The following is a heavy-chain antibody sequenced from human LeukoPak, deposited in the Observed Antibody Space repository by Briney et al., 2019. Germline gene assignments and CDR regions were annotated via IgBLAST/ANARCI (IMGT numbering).Heavy chain of an antibody. CDR1: GVSISSSSYY. V-gene: IGHV4-39*07. CDR3: ARDQYYHGSGGENGFDY. J-gene: IGHJ4*02. Sequence: PSETLSLTCTVSGVSISSSSYYWGWIRQPPGKGLEWIGSIYYSGSTYYNPSLKSRVTISVDTSKNQFSLKLSSVTAADTAVYYCARDQYYHGSGGENGFDYWGQGTLVTVSS. CDR2: IYYSGST. D-gene: IGHD3-10*01.